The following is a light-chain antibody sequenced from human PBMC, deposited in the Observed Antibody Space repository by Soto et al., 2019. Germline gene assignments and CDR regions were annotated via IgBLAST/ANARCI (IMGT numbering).Light chain of an antibody. CDR3: QQHNSYPHT. CDR1: QGISSY. J-gene: IGKJ2*01. Sequence: DIQLTQSPSFLSASVGDRVTITCRASQGISSYLAWYQQKPGKAPKLLIYAASTLQSGVPSRFSGSGSGTEFTLTISSPQPEDFETYYCQQHNSYPHTFGQGTKLEIK. CDR2: AAS. V-gene: IGKV1-9*01.